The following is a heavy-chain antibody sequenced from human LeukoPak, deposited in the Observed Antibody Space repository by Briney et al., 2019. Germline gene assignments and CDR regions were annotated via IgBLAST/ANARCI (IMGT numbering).Heavy chain of an antibody. CDR1: GFTFSDYY. CDR3: ARRRYNWNAIDY. V-gene: IGHV3-11*01. D-gene: IGHD1-20*01. CDR2: ISSSGSTL. J-gene: IGHJ4*02. Sequence: GRSLRLSCAASGFTFSDYYMSWIRQAPGKGLEWVSYISSSGSTLYYADSVKGRITISRDNAKNSLYLQMNSLRAEDTAVYYCARRRYNWNAIDYWGQGTLVTVSS.